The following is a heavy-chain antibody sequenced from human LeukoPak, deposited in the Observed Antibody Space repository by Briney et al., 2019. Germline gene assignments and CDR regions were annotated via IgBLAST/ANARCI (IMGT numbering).Heavy chain of an antibody. V-gene: IGHV4-59*01. Sequence: SETLSLTCTVSGGSISSYYWSWIRQPPGKGLEWIGYIYYSGSTNYNPSLKSRVTISVDTSKNQFSLKLSSVTAADTAVHYCASLENWGLYAFDIWGQGTMVTVSS. D-gene: IGHD7-27*01. CDR2: IYYSGST. CDR3: ASLENWGLYAFDI. J-gene: IGHJ3*02. CDR1: GGSISSYY.